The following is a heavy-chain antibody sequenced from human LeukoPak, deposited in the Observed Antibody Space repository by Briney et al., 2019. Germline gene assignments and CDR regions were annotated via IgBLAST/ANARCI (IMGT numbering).Heavy chain of an antibody. V-gene: IGHV3-23*01. D-gene: IGHD3-22*01. J-gene: IGHJ4*02. CDR3: AKYDSFDHYYDSSGRFDC. CDR2: ISGSAGDT. CDR1: GFTFSNYA. Sequence: GGSLRLSCAASGFTFSNYAMNWVRQAPGKGLEWVSAISGSAGDTYFSDSVKGRFTISRDNSKSTLFLQMNSPRAEDTAVYYCAKYDSFDHYYDSSGRFDCWGQGTPVTVSS.